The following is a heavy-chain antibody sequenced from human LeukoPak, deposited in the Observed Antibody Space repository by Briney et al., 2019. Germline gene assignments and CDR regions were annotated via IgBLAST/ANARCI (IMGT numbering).Heavy chain of an antibody. CDR3: ARVRPIPAALDY. CDR2: ISYDGSNK. Sequence: GRSLRLSCVASGFTFSTYAMHWVRQAPGQGLEWVAFISYDGSNKYYVDSVKGRFTIYRDNSKNTLYVQMNSLRGEDTAVYYCARVRPIPAALDYWGQGTLVTVSS. V-gene: IGHV3-30-3*01. D-gene: IGHD2-2*02. CDR1: GFTFSTYA. J-gene: IGHJ4*02.